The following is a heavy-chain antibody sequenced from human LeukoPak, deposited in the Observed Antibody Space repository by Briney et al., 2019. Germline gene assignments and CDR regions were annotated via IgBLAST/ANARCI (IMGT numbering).Heavy chain of an antibody. CDR2: IYHSGNT. Sequence: KPSETLSLTCAVSGYSISSGYYWGWIRQPPGKGLEWIGSIYHSGNTYYNPSLESRVTISVDTSKNQFSLKLNSVTAADTAVYYCARVLYYGSGSGTFDVWGQGTMVTVSS. CDR1: GYSISSGYY. D-gene: IGHD3-10*01. CDR3: ARVLYYGSGSGTFDV. V-gene: IGHV4-38-2*01. J-gene: IGHJ3*01.